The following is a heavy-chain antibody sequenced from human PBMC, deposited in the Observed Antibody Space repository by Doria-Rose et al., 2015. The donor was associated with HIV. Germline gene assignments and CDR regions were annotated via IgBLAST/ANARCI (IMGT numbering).Heavy chain of an antibody. J-gene: IGHJ4*02. CDR2: IFSDDER. D-gene: IGHD6-13*01. CDR3: ARIKSSRWYHKYYFDF. Sequence: QESGPVLVKPTETLTLTCTVSGVSLSSPGMGVRWIRQPPGKALEWLANIFSDDERSYKTSLKSRLTISRGTSKSQVVLTMTDMDPVDTATYYCARIKSSRWYHKYYFDFWGQGTLVIVSA. CDR1: GVSLSSPGMG. V-gene: IGHV2-26*01.